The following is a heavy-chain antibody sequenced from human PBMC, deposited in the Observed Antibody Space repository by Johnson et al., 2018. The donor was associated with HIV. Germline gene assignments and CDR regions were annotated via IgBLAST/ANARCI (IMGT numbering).Heavy chain of an antibody. J-gene: IGHJ3*02. CDR2: TRYDGSNK. V-gene: IGHV3-30*02. Sequence: QVQLVESGGGLVKPGGSLRLSCAASGLTFSGSGMHWVRQAPGKGLEWVAFTRYDGSNKHYVDSVKGRFTISRDNSKNTLYLQMNSLLPEDTAVYYCARERTSSWYAWESPSANAFDIWGQGTMVIVSS. CDR1: GLTFSGSG. D-gene: IGHD6-13*01. CDR3: ARERTSSWYAWESPSANAFDI.